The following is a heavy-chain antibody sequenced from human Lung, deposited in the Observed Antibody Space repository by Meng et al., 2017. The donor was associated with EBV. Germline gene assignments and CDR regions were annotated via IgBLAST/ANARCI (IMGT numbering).Heavy chain of an antibody. Sequence: QVPLGGRGPVQGKPSGTLVHNVASSGGFISSSNWWSWVSQPPGKGLEWIGEIYHSGSTNYNPSLKSRVTISVDKSKNQFSLKLSSVTAADTAVYYCARYCSGGSCYRDVSRNNWYFDLWGRGTLVTVSS. CDR3: ARYCSGGSCYRDVSRNNWYFDL. J-gene: IGHJ2*01. CDR1: GGFISSSNW. CDR2: IYHSGST. V-gene: IGHV4-4*02. D-gene: IGHD2-15*01.